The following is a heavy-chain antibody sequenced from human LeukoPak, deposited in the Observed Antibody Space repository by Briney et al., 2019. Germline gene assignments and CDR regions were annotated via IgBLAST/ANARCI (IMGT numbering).Heavy chain of an antibody. CDR1: GFTFSIYS. CDR2: ISESSSTT. J-gene: IGHJ6*02. CDR3: ASLWGNGMDV. V-gene: IGHV3-48*01. Sequence: GGSLRLSCAASGFTFSIYSMNWVRQAPGKGLEWVSYISESSSTTYYADSVKGRFTISRDNAKNSLYLQMNSLRAEDTAVYYCASLWGNGMDVWGQGTTVTVSS. D-gene: IGHD7-27*01.